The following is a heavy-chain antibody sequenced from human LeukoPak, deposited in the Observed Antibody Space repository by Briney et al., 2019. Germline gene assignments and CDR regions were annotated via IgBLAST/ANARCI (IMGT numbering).Heavy chain of an antibody. V-gene: IGHV3-23*01. J-gene: IGHJ4*02. CDR1: GFTFSSYA. D-gene: IGHD3-22*01. Sequence: GGSLRLSCAASGFTFSSYAMSWVRQAPGKGLEWVSATSGSGGSTYYADSVKGRFTISRDNRKNTLYLQMNSLRAEDTAVYYCAKAPGGYHYYDSSEFDYWGQGTLVTVSS. CDR2: TSGSGGST. CDR3: AKAPGGYHYYDSSEFDY.